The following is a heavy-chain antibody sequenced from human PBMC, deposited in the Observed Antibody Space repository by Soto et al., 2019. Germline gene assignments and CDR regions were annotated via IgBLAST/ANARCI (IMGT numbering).Heavy chain of an antibody. CDR1: GGSFSGYY. D-gene: IGHD2-8*02. CDR2: INHSGST. J-gene: IGHJ4*02. CDR3: ARDKITGLFDY. V-gene: IGHV4-34*01. Sequence: QVQLQQWGAGLLKPSETLSLTCAVYGGSFSGYYWTWIRQPPGTGLEWIGEINHSGSTNYNPSLTXXVSISVDPSKNQFSLMLTSVTAADKAVYYCARDKITGLFDYWGQGTLVTVSS.